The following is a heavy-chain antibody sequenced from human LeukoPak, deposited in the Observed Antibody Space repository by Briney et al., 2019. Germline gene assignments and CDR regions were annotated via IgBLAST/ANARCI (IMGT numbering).Heavy chain of an antibody. CDR2: INPNSGGT. CDR3: AFEVLSSGWVS. CDR1: GYTFTGYY. J-gene: IGHJ5*02. Sequence: VASVKVSCKTSGYTFTGYYMHWVRQAPGQGLEWMGRINPNSGGTNYAQKFQGRDTMTRDTSISTAYMELSRLRSDDTAVYYCAFEVLSSGWVSWGQGTLVTVSS. D-gene: IGHD6-19*01. V-gene: IGHV1-2*06.